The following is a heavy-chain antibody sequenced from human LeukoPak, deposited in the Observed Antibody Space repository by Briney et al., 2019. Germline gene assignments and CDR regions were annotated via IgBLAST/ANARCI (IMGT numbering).Heavy chain of an antibody. CDR1: GASINDYY. Sequence: SETLSLTCTVSGASINDYYWTWIRQPPGKGLEWIGNISRRGSTNYNPSLKSRVTISVEPSKNQFSLRLSSVTAADTAVYYCAGEGDYWHRSDDWGRGTLVTVSS. CDR2: ISRRGST. J-gene: IGHJ4*02. D-gene: IGHD4-17*01. V-gene: IGHV4-59*13. CDR3: AGEGDYWHRSDD.